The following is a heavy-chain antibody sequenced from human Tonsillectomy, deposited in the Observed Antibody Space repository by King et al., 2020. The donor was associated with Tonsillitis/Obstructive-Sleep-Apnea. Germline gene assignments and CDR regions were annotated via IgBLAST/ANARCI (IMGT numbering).Heavy chain of an antibody. CDR3: AGNRYDFWSGFYPPVSDSFDY. J-gene: IGHJ4*02. CDR1: GGSISSSSYY. CDR2: IYYSGST. V-gene: IGHV4-39*01. D-gene: IGHD3-3*01. Sequence: QLQESGPGLVKPSETLSLTCTVSGGSISSSSYYWGWIRQPPGKGLEWIGSIYYSGSTYYNPSLKSRVTISVETSKNQFSLKLTSVTAADTAVYYCAGNRYDFWSGFYPPVSDSFDYWGQGTVVTVSS.